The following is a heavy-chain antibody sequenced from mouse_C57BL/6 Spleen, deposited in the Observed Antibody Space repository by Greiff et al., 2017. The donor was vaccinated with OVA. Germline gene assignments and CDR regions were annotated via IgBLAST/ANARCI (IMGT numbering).Heavy chain of an antibody. CDR3: TLKGYYGSSYNY. J-gene: IGHJ2*01. CDR2: IDPENGDT. V-gene: IGHV14-4*01. Sequence: VQLKQSGAELVRPGASVKLSCTASGFNIKDDYMHWVKQRPEQGLEWIGWIDPENGDTEYASKFQGKATITADTSSNTAYLQLSSLTSEDTAVYYCTLKGYYGSSYNYWGQGTTLTVSS. D-gene: IGHD1-1*01. CDR1: GFNIKDDY.